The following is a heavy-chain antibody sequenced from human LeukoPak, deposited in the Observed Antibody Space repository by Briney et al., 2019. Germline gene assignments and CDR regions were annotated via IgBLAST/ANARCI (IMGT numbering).Heavy chain of an antibody. D-gene: IGHD4-17*01. Sequence: PGGSLRLSCAASGFTFSSYSMNWVRQAPGKGLEWVSSISSGSSYIYYADSVKGRFTISRDNAKNSLYLQMNSLRAEDTAVYYCASGVTTAYYYYYMDVWGKGTTVTVSS. CDR3: ASGVTTAYYYYYMDV. J-gene: IGHJ6*03. CDR2: ISSGSSYI. V-gene: IGHV3-21*01. CDR1: GFTFSSYS.